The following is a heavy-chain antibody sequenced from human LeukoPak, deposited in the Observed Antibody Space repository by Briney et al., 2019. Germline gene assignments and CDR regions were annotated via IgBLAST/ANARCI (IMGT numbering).Heavy chain of an antibody. J-gene: IGHJ4*02. CDR3: AKDPRWDTNYYFDY. V-gene: IGHV3-33*06. CDR2: IWYAGSNK. D-gene: IGHD1-26*01. Sequence: PGGSLRLSCAASGFTFSSYGMHWVRQAPGKGLEWVAVIWYAGSNKYYADSVKGRFTISRDNSKNTLYLQMNSLRAKDTAVYYCAKDPRWDTNYYFDYWGQGTLVTVSS. CDR1: GFTFSSYG.